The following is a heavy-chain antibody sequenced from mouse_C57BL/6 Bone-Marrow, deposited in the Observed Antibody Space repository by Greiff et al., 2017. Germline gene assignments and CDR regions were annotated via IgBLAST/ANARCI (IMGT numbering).Heavy chain of an antibody. CDR2: IYPRSGNT. J-gene: IGHJ4*01. CDR3: ARTRTGRAMDY. D-gene: IGHD3-3*01. Sequence: QVQLQQSGAELARPGASVKLSCKASGYTFTSYGISWVKQRTGQGLEWIGEIYPRSGNTYYNEKFKGKATLTADKSSSTAYMELRSLTSEDSAVYFCARTRTGRAMDYWGQGTSVTVAS. V-gene: IGHV1-81*01. CDR1: GYTFTSYG.